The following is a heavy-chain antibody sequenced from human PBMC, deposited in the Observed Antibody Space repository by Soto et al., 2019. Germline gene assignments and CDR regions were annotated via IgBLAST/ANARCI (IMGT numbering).Heavy chain of an antibody. CDR3: ASKGKGHHRGHRWRAHDAFDI. D-gene: IGHD1-1*01. CDR1: GGTFSSYT. J-gene: IGHJ3*02. Sequence: QVQLVQSGAEVKKPGSSVKVSCKASGGTFSSYTISWVRQAPGQGLEWMGRIIPILGIANYAQKFPGRVTITADKSTSTAYMEMSSLRSEDTAVYYCASKGKGHHRGHRWRAHDAFDIWGQGTMVTVAA. CDR2: IIPILGIA. V-gene: IGHV1-69*02.